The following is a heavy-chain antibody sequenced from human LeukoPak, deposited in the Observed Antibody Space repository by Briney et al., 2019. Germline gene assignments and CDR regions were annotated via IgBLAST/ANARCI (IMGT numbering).Heavy chain of an antibody. Sequence: ASVKVSCKASGYTFTSYDINWVRQAPGQGLEWMGWINPNSGGTNYAQKFQGRVTMTRDTSISTAYMELSRLRSDDTAVYYCARGMEQWLPPNWFDPWGQGTLVTVSS. J-gene: IGHJ5*02. CDR1: GYTFTSYD. CDR3: ARGMEQWLPPNWFDP. D-gene: IGHD6-19*01. V-gene: IGHV1-2*02. CDR2: INPNSGGT.